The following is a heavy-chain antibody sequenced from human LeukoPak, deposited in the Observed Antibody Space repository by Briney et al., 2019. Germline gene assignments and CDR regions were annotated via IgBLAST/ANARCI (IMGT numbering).Heavy chain of an antibody. CDR3: AWSGNSGWYSMAKKRTPKSDY. J-gene: IGHJ4*02. D-gene: IGHD6-19*01. Sequence: GGSLRLSCAASGFTFSSYSMNWVRQAPGKGLEWVSSISSSSNYIYYADSVKGRFTISRDNAKNSLYLQMNSLRAEDTAVYYCAWSGNSGWYSMAKKRTPKSDYWGQGTLVTVSS. V-gene: IGHV3-21*04. CDR1: GFTFSSYS. CDR2: ISSSSNYI.